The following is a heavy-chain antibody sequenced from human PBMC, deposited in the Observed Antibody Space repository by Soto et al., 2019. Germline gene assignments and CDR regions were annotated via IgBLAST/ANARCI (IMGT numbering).Heavy chain of an antibody. CDR1: GDSINQTYW. D-gene: IGHD2-8*01. Sequence: PSETRSDTWFGSGDSINQTYWLSWVRQAQEKGLEWIGEIYHTGGRSYMPSLRGRITLSVDTSKNQFSLKLTSVTAADTAMYYCARAVYCTTAICWDDFQYYNIYVCAQRTAV. J-gene: IGHJ6*02. CDR2: IYHTGGR. CDR3: ARAVYCTTAICWDDFQYYNIYV. V-gene: IGHV4-4*02.